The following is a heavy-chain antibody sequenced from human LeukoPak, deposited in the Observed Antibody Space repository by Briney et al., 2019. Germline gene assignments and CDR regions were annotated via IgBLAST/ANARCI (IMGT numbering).Heavy chain of an antibody. D-gene: IGHD1-20*01. CDR2: ISYDGSNK. J-gene: IGHJ4*02. CDR3: AGVNGTAGMIDY. Sequence: GGSLRLSCAASGFTFSSYAMHWVRQAPGKGLEWVAVISYDGSNKYYADSVKGRFTISRDNSKNTLYQQMNSLRAEDTAVYYCAGVNGTAGMIDYWGQGTLVTVSS. CDR1: GFTFSSYA. V-gene: IGHV3-30-3*01.